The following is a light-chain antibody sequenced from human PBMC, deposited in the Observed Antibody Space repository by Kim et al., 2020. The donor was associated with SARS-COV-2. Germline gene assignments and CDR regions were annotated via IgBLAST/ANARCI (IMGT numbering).Light chain of an antibody. CDR1: RSDIGGYNY. CDR3: SSYTSSSTLV. V-gene: IGLV2-14*03. J-gene: IGLJ3*02. Sequence: GQSITISCTGTRSDIGGYNYVSWYQQHPGKVPKLMIYDVSDRPSGVSNRFSGSKSGNTASLTISGLQAEDEADYYCSSYTSSSTLVFGGGTKLTVL. CDR2: DVS.